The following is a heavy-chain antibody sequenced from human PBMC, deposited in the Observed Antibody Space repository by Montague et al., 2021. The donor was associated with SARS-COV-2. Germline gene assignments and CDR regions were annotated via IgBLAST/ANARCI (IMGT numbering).Heavy chain of an antibody. CDR3: ARGSVDIVVVLAATPPYFDY. J-gene: IGHJ4*02. V-gene: IGHV4-34*01. D-gene: IGHD2-15*01. CDR2: INHSGST. Sequence: SETLSLTCAVYGGSFSGYYWSWIRQPPGKGLEWIGEINHSGSTNYNPSLKSRVTISVDTSKNQFSLQLSSVTAADTAVYYCARGSVDIVVVLAATPPYFDYWGQGTLVPVSS. CDR1: GGSFSGYY.